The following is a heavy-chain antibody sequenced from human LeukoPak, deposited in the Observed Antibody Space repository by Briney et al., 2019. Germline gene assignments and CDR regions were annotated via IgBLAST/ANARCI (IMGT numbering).Heavy chain of an antibody. Sequence: GGSLRLSCAASGFTFSSYSMNWVRQAPGKGLEWMGIIYPGDSDTIYSPSFQGQVTISADKSVSTAYLQWSSLKASDTAMYHCARPEGIVGATAYWGQGTLVTVSS. CDR1: GFTFSSYS. CDR2: IYPGDSDT. D-gene: IGHD1-26*01. CDR3: ARPEGIVGATAY. V-gene: IGHV5-51*01. J-gene: IGHJ4*02.